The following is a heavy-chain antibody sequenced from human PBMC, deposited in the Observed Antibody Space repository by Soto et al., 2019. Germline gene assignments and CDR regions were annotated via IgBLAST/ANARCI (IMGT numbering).Heavy chain of an antibody. V-gene: IGHV1-2*02. CDR2: INPNSGGT. D-gene: IGHD6-6*01. CDR1: GYTFTGYY. J-gene: IGHJ4*02. Sequence: ASVKVSCKASGYTFTGYYMHWVRQAPGQGLEWMGWINPNSGGTNYAQKFQGRVTMTGDTSISTAYMELSRLRSDDTAVYYCARDSSSTAMYYFDYWGQGTLVTVSS. CDR3: ARDSSSTAMYYFDY.